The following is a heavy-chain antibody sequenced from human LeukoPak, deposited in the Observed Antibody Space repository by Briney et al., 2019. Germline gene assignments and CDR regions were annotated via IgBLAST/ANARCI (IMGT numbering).Heavy chain of an antibody. V-gene: IGHV3-23*01. CDR1: GFTFSSYA. CDR3: AKGPHYDSSGYYVY. CDR2: ISGSGGST. J-gene: IGHJ4*02. D-gene: IGHD3-22*01. Sequence: GGSLRLSCAASGFTFSSYAMSWVRQAPGKGLEWVSAISGSGGSTYYADSVKGRFTISRDNSKNTLYLQMNSLRAEDTAVYYCAKGPHYDSSGYYVYWGQGTLVTVSS.